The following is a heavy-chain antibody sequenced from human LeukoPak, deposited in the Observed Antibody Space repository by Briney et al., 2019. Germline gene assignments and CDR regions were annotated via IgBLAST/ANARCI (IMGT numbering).Heavy chain of an antibody. J-gene: IGHJ6*03. CDR3: ARGWYGDYVSYYYYMDV. CDR2: INTNTGNP. D-gene: IGHD4-17*01. CDR1: GYTFTSYA. V-gene: IGHV7-4-1*02. Sequence: GASVKVSCKASGYTFTSYAMNWVRQPPGQVLEWMGWINTNTGNPTYAQGFTGRFVFSLDTSVSTAYLQISSLKAEDTAVYYCARGWYGDYVSYYYYMDVWGKGTTVTVSS.